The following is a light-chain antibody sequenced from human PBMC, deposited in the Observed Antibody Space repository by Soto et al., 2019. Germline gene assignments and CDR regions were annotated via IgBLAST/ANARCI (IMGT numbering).Light chain of an antibody. V-gene: IGKV3-20*01. CDR1: QSVSSSY. CDR2: GAS. J-gene: IGKJ1*01. CDR3: HQYPSSAPWT. Sequence: ENEWKRAPAARALSLGERATISCRASQSVSSSYLAWYQQKPGQAPRLLIYGASSRATGIPDRFSGSGSGTAFTLTISSLEPDEFAVYSCHQYPSSAPWTSAHGTKVDIK.